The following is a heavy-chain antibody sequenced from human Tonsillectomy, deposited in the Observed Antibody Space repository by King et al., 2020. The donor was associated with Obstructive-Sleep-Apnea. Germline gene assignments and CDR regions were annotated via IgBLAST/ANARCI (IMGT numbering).Heavy chain of an antibody. CDR1: GFTFTNYW. CDR3: TRGYASTGTAGNYGIDY. D-gene: IGHD3-16*01. J-gene: IGHJ4*02. CDR2: IRQDGGDQ. Sequence: EVQLVESGGGLVQPGGSLRLSCAVSGFTFTNYWMSWVRQAPGKGLEWVANIRQDGGDQIYADSVKGRNTISRDNAKNSLYLQMNSLSAEDTAVYYCTRGYASTGTAGNYGIDYWGQGTLVTVSS. V-gene: IGHV3-7*04.